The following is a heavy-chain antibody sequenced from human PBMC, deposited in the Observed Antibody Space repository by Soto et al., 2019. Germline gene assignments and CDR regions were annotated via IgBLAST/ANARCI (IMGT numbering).Heavy chain of an antibody. CDR1: GGSISSYY. Sequence: SETLSLTCTVSGGSISSYYWSWIRQPPGKGLEWIGYIYYSGSTNYNPSLKSRVTISVDTSKNQFSLKLSSVTAADTAVYYCARVGDPSYYYYYYYMAVWGKGTTVTVSS. V-gene: IGHV4-59*01. CDR3: ARVGDPSYYYYYYYMAV. J-gene: IGHJ6*03. D-gene: IGHD2-21*02. CDR2: IYYSGST.